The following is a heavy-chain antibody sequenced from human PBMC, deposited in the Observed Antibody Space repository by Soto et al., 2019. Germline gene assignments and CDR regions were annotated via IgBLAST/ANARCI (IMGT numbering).Heavy chain of an antibody. J-gene: IGHJ4*02. D-gene: IGHD2-15*01. CDR1: GYTFTGYY. V-gene: IGHV1-2*04. Sequence: GASVKVSCKASGYTFTGYYMHWVRQAPGQGLEWMGWINPNSGGTNYAQKFQGWVTMTRDTSISTAYMELSRLRSDDTAVYYCARDRPNCSGGSCYPGNLYFDYWGQGTLVTVSS. CDR3: ARDRPNCSGGSCYPGNLYFDY. CDR2: INPNSGGT.